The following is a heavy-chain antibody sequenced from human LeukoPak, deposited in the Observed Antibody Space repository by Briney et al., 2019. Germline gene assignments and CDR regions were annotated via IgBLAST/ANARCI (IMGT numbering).Heavy chain of an antibody. D-gene: IGHD5-18*01. CDR3: AKNVRDTGTFDY. V-gene: IGHV1-8*02. Sequence: ASVKVSCKASGGTFSSYAISWVRQATGQGLEWMGWMNPNSGNTGYAQRFQGRVTMTRDTSISTAYMELNSLTSEDTAVYYCAKNVRDTGTFDYWGQGTLVTVSS. CDR2: MNPNSGNT. J-gene: IGHJ4*02. CDR1: GGTFSSYA.